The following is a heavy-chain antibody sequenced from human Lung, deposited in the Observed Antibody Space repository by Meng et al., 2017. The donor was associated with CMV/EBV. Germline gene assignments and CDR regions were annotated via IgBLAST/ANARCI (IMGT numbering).Heavy chain of an antibody. CDR1: GFTFSNFG. CDR3: AKDMRDFGELLEY. V-gene: IGHV3-33*06. Sequence: GGSLRLSCAAPGFTFSNFGMHWVRQAPGRGLEWVALLWYDGSNTNYADSVKGRFTISRDNSKNTVYLQMNSLRVEETAVYYCAKDMRDFGELLEYWGQGTRVTVSS. J-gene: IGHJ4*02. CDR2: LWYDGSNT. D-gene: IGHD1-7*01.